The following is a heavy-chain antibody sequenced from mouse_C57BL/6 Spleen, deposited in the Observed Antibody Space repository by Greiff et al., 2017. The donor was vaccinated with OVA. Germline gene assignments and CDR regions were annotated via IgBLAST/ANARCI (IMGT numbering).Heavy chain of an antibody. CDR2: INPNNGGT. V-gene: IGHV1-22*01. CDR1: GYTFTDYN. D-gene: IGHD1-1*01. J-gene: IGHJ1*03. Sequence: VQLQQSGPELVKPGASVKMSCKASGYTFTDYNMHWVKQSHGKSLEWIGYINPNNGGTSYNQKFKGKATLTVNKSSSTAYMELRSLTSEESAVYYCARKNYGSSYVGYFDVWGTGTTVTVSS. CDR3: ARKNYGSSYVGYFDV.